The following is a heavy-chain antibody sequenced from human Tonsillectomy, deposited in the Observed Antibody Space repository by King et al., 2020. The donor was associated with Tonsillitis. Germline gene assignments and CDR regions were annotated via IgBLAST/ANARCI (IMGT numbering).Heavy chain of an antibody. J-gene: IGHJ4*02. CDR3: AMYSISRDHFDY. CDR1: GFTFRSYG. D-gene: IGHD6-13*01. V-gene: IGHV3-30*03. CDR2: ISNDGSNK. Sequence: QLVQSGGGVVQPGRALRLSCAASGFTFRSYGMHWGRQAPGKGREGVAGISNDGSNKYYADSVKGRFTISRDNSKKTLYLQMNSLRAEETAGYYCAMYSISRDHFDYWGQGTLVTVSS.